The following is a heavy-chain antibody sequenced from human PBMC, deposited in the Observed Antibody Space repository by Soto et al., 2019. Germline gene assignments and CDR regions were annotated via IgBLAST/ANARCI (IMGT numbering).Heavy chain of an antibody. CDR1: GFTFSSYE. V-gene: IGHV3-48*03. CDR2: ISSSGSTI. D-gene: IGHD3-22*01. J-gene: IGHJ6*02. CDR3: AGLYYYDSSGYYGSMDV. Sequence: GGSLRLSCAASGFTFSSYEMNWVRQAPGKGLEWVSYISSSGSTIYYADSVKGRFTISRDNAKNSLYLQMNSLRAEDTAVYYCAGLYYYDSSGYYGSMDVWGQGTMVTVSS.